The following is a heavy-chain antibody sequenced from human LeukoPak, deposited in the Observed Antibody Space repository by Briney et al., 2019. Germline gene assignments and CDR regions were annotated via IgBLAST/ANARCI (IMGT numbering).Heavy chain of an antibody. V-gene: IGHV1-69*05. CDR1: GGTFSSYA. CDR3: ARDQGGKGGRNYYYYMDV. J-gene: IGHJ6*03. D-gene: IGHD4-23*01. Sequence: SVKVSCKASGGTFSSYAISWVRQAPGQGLEWMGRIIPIFGTANYAQKFQGRVTITTDESTSTAYMELSSLRSGDTAVYYCARDQGGKGGRNYYYYMDVWGKGTTVTVSS. CDR2: IIPIFGTA.